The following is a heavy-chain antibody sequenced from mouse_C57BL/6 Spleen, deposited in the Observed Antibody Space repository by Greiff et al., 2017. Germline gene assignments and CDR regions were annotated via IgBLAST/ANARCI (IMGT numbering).Heavy chain of an antibody. Sequence: QVQLQQSGPELVKPGASVKISCKASGYTFTDYYINWVKQRPGQGLEWIGWIFPGSGSTYYNEKFKGKATLTVDKSSSTAYMLLSSLTSEDSAVYFCAIPFTTVVAGDYFDYWGQGTTLTVSS. CDR1: GYTFTDYY. CDR3: AIPFTTVVAGDYFDY. J-gene: IGHJ2*01. D-gene: IGHD1-1*01. V-gene: IGHV1-75*01. CDR2: IFPGSGST.